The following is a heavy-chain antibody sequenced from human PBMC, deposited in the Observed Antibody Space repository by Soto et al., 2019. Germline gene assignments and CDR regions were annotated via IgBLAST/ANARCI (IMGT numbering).Heavy chain of an antibody. D-gene: IGHD2-15*01. CDR1: GFSLSNARLA. CDR2: IFSNDEK. Sequence: QVTLKESGPVLVKPTETLTLTCTVSGFSLSNARLAVSWIRQPPGKALEWLAHIFSNDEKSYNTSLKSRLTTSKDTPRGQVVLTMTNMDPVDTATYYCARPYCSAGNCYTGWFDPWGQGTLVTVSS. V-gene: IGHV2-26*01. J-gene: IGHJ5*02. CDR3: ARPYCSAGNCYTGWFDP.